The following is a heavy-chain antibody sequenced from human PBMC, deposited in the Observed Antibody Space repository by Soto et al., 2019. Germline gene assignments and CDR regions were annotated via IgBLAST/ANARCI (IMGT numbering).Heavy chain of an antibody. CDR3: ARDVLKYYYDSSGYSNWFDP. CDR1: GGSISSGGYY. J-gene: IGHJ5*02. V-gene: IGHV4-31*03. CDR2: IYYSGST. Sequence: PSETLSLTCTVSGGSISSGGYYWSWIRQHPGKGLEWIGYIYYSGSTYYNPSLKSRVTISVDTSKNQFSLKLSSVTAADTAVYYCARDVLKYYYDSSGYSNWFDPWGQGTLGTVSS. D-gene: IGHD3-22*01.